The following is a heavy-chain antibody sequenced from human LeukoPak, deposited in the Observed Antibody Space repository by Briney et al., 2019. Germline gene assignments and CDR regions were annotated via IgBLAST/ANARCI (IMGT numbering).Heavy chain of an antibody. CDR3: ARDTISGVPLDY. D-gene: IGHD3-10*01. CDR2: ISSSSIYK. J-gene: IGHJ4*02. CDR1: GFPHSSYS. Sequence: GGPLRLFCAASGFPHSSYSTNWLPQAPGKGLEWLSSISSSSIYKYYADSVKSRFTISRDNAQNSLYLQMDSLRADDTSVYYCARDTISGVPLDYWGQGTLVTVSS. V-gene: IGHV3-21*01.